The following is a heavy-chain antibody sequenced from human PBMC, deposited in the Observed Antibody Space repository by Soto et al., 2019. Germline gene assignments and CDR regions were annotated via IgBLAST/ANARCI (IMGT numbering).Heavy chain of an antibody. J-gene: IGHJ4*02. Sequence: GGSLRLSCAASGFTFSSYGMHWVRQAPGKGLEWVAVISYDGSNKYCADSVKGRFTISRDNSKNTLYLQMNSLRAEDTAVYYCASDDPLTTVTMIDDWGQGTLVTVSS. CDR2: ISYDGSNK. D-gene: IGHD4-17*01. CDR3: ASDDPLTTVTMIDD. V-gene: IGHV3-30*03. CDR1: GFTFSSYG.